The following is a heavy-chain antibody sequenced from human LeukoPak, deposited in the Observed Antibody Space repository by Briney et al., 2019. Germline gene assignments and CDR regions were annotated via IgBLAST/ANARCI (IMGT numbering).Heavy chain of an antibody. CDR1: GFSLSSYW. D-gene: IGHD1-1*01. V-gene: IGHV3-74*03. J-gene: IGHJ4*02. Sequence: GVSLRLSCVASGFSLSSYWVHWVRQAPGKGLVWVSRINIEGSTTTYADSVKGRFTISRDNAKKTVSLQMNSLRAEDTAVYYCVSDHTGHDDYWGQGTLVTGCS. CDR2: INIEGSTT. CDR3: VSDHTGHDDY.